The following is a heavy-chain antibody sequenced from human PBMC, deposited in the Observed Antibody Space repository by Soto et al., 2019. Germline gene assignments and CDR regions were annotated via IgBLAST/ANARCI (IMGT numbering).Heavy chain of an antibody. CDR3: ARDLKTTVTRWFDP. D-gene: IGHD4-4*01. J-gene: IGHJ5*02. Sequence: ASVKVSCKASGYTFTTYGISWVRQAPGQGLEWMGWISAYNGNTNYAQKLQGRVTMTTDTSTSTAYMELRSLRSDDTAVYYCARDLKTTVTRWFDPWGQGTLVTSPQ. CDR2: ISAYNGNT. V-gene: IGHV1-18*04. CDR1: GYTFTTYG.